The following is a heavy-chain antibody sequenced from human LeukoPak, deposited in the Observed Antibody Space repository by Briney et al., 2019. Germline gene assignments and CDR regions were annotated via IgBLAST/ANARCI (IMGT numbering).Heavy chain of an antibody. CDR3: ATRLLWFGELSD. J-gene: IGHJ4*02. V-gene: IGHV1-69*02. CDR2: IIPVLGIA. CDR1: GGTFSSYT. D-gene: IGHD3-10*01. Sequence: SVKVSCKASGGTFSSYTISWVRQAPGQGLEWMGRIIPVLGIANYAQKFQGRVTITADKSTRTAYMELSSLRSEDTAVYYCATRLLWFGELSDWGQGTLVTVSS.